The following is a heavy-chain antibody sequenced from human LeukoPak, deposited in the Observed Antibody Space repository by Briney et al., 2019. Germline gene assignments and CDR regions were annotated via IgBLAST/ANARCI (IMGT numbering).Heavy chain of an antibody. Sequence: KGLEWIGEINHSGSTNYNQSLKSRVTISVDTSKNQFSLKLSSVTAADTAVYYCARGGTIVVVVAATRNWFDPWGQGTLVTVSS. CDR2: INHSGST. J-gene: IGHJ5*02. D-gene: IGHD2-15*01. V-gene: IGHV4-34*01. CDR3: ARGGTIVVVVAATRNWFDP.